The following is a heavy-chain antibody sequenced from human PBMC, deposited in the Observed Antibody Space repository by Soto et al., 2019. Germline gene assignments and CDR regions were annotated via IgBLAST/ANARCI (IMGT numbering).Heavy chain of an antibody. Sequence: VEMVQSGAEVKKPGASVRVSCKASGYTFTDDFIHWVRQAPGQGLEWMGWINPNSGGTNYAQKVQGRVTMTRDTSITTFYLDLSRLRSDDTATYYCARDTKIPANAIHDGRWGQGTLVTVSS. J-gene: IGHJ4*02. D-gene: IGHD2-2*01. CDR2: INPNSGGT. V-gene: IGHV1-2*02. CDR3: ARDTKIPANAIHDGR. CDR1: GYTFTDDF.